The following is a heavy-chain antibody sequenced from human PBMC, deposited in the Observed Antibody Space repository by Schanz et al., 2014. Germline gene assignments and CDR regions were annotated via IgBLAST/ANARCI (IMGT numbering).Heavy chain of an antibody. CDR3: ATVQTHTLYGGNSCFDY. D-gene: IGHD2-21*02. CDR2: ISWNSGNI. Sequence: EVQLVESGGGLVQPGRSLRLSCAASGFTFDDHAMHWVRQVPGKGLEWVSGISWNSGNIAYADSVKGRFTISRDNAKNSLYLQMNSLRPEDTALYYCATVQTHTLYGGNSCFDYWGQGTLVTVSS. CDR1: GFTFDDHA. V-gene: IGHV3-9*01. J-gene: IGHJ4*02.